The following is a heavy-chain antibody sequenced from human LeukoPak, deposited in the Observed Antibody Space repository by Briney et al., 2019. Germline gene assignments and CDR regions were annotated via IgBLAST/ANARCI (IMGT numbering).Heavy chain of an antibody. CDR3: ARLFFDYDSSGYYYGAFDI. D-gene: IGHD3-22*01. CDR1: GYSISSGYY. J-gene: IGHJ3*02. CDR2: IYYSGST. Sequence: PSETLSLTCTVSGYSISSGYYWGWIRQPPGKGLEWIGSIYYSGSTYYNPSLKSRVTISVDTSKNQFSLKLSSVTAADTAVYYCARLFFDYDSSGYYYGAFDIWGQGTMVTVSS. V-gene: IGHV4-38-2*02.